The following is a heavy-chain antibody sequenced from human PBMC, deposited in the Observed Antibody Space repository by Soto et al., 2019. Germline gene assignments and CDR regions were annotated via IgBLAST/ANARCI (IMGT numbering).Heavy chain of an antibody. J-gene: IGHJ4*02. CDR2: IYYSGST. V-gene: IGHV4-30-4*01. Sequence: PXETLSLTCTVSGGSSSSSSYYWSWIRQPPGKGLEWIGYIYYSGSTYYNPSLKSRVTISVDTSKNQFSLKLSSVTAADTAVYYCARCTRFWSGYYGVDYWGQGNLVTVSS. CDR1: GGSSSSSSYY. D-gene: IGHD3-3*01. CDR3: ARCTRFWSGYYGVDY.